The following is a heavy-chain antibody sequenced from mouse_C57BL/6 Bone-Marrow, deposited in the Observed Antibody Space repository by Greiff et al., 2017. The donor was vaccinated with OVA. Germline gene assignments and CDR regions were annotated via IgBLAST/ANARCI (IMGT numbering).Heavy chain of an antibody. CDR2: INPNNGGT. V-gene: IGHV1-26*01. Sequence: VQLQQSGPELVKPGASVKISCKASGYTFTDYYMNWVKQSHGKSLEWIGDINPNNGGTSYNQEFKGKATLTVDKSSSTAYMELRSLTSEDSAVYYCARPYGSHWYFDVWGTGTTVTVSS. J-gene: IGHJ1*03. CDR3: ARPYGSHWYFDV. CDR1: GYTFTDYY. D-gene: IGHD1-1*01.